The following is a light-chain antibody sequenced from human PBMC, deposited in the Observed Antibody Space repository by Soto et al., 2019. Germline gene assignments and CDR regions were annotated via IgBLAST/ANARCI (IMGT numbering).Light chain of an antibody. V-gene: IGKV3-20*01. J-gene: IGKJ1*01. CDR1: QSVASSY. Sequence: EVVLTQSPGTLSLSPGERVTLSCRASQSVASSYLAWYQQKPGRAPRLLFYSASSRATGIPDRFSGSGSGTDVTLTISRLEPEDFAVYYCHHFGSLPETFGQGTNVE. CDR3: HHFGSLPET. CDR2: SAS.